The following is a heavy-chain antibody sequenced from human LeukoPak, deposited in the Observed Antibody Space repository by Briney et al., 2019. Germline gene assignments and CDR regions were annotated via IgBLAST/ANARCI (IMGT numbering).Heavy chain of an antibody. J-gene: IGHJ4*02. D-gene: IGHD3-3*01. CDR2: INPNSGGT. Sequence: GASVEVSCKASGYTFTDYYMHWVRQAPGQGLEWMGWINPNSGGTNYAQKFQGRVTMTRDTSISTAYMELSRLRSDDTAVYYCAREPAYYDFWSGYYIGYFDYWGQGTLVTVSS. V-gene: IGHV1-2*02. CDR3: AREPAYYDFWSGYYIGYFDY. CDR1: GYTFTDYY.